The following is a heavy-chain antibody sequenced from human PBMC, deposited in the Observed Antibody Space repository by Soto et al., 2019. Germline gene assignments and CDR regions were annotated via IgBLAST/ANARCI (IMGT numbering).Heavy chain of an antibody. CDR2: ISYDGSNK. J-gene: IGHJ6*03. D-gene: IGHD4-17*01. V-gene: IGHV3-30*03. CDR3: ARPGHDYGDSTFLPPYYMDV. Sequence: GSLRLSCAASGFTFSSYGMHWVRQAPGKGLEWVAVISYDGSNKYYADSVKGRFTISADKSISTAYLQWSSLKASDTAMYYCARPGHDYGDSTFLPPYYMDVWGKGTTVTVSS. CDR1: GFTFSSYG.